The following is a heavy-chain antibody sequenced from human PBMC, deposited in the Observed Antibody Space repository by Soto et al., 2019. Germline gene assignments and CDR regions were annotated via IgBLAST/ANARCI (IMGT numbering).Heavy chain of an antibody. V-gene: IGHV3-23*01. Sequence: GGSLRLSCAASGFTFSSYAMSWVRQAPGKGLEWVSAISGSGGSTYYADSVKGRFTISRDNSKNTLYLQMNSLRAEDTAVYYCAKVPRRRITIFGVTRDYWGQGTLVTVSS. CDR3: AKVPRRRITIFGVTRDY. CDR2: ISGSGGST. J-gene: IGHJ4*02. CDR1: GFTFSSYA. D-gene: IGHD3-3*01.